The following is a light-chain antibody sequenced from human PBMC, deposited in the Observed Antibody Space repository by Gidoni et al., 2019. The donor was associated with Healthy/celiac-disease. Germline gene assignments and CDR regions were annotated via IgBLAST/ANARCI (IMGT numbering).Light chain of an antibody. J-gene: IGKJ2*01. CDR2: DAS. CDR1: QSISSW. Sequence: IQMTPSPSTLSASVGDRVTITGRASQSISSWLAWYQQKPGKAPKLLIYDASSLESGVPSRFSGSGSGTEFTLTISSLQPDDFATYYCQQYNSYRYTFGQGTKLEIK. V-gene: IGKV1-5*01. CDR3: QQYNSYRYT.